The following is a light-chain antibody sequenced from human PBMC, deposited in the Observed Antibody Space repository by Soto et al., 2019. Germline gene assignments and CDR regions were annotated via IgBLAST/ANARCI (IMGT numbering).Light chain of an antibody. CDR3: QTYGDSLFT. Sequence: EIVLTQSPGTLSLSPGERATLSCRASQRVSNSLVAWYQQKPGQAPRPLMSAASSRATGIPDRFSGSGSGTDFTLTISSLAPEDFAVYYCQTYGDSLFTVGPGTKVETK. CDR2: AAS. J-gene: IGKJ3*01. V-gene: IGKV3-20*01. CDR1: QRVSNSL.